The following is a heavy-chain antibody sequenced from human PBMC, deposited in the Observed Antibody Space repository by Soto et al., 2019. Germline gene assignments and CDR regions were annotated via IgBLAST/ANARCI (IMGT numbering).Heavy chain of an antibody. CDR1: GGSIRSYY. Sequence: QVHLQESGPGLVKASETLSLTCTVSGGSIRSYYWTWIRQPPGKGLEWLGYIFYSGSTFYNASLTGRVTISIHTSKSQFSLQLTSVTAADTAVYYCARGAADTAMVDSWGQGTLVTVSS. CDR2: IFYSGST. D-gene: IGHD5-18*01. J-gene: IGHJ4*02. V-gene: IGHV4-59*01. CDR3: ARGAADTAMVDS.